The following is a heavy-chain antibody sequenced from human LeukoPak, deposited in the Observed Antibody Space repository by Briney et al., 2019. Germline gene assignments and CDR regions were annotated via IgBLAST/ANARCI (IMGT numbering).Heavy chain of an antibody. V-gene: IGHV3-23*01. CDR1: GFTFSSYA. CDR3: ARNPPYDYVWGSYRYFDY. Sequence: GGSLRLSCAASGFTFSSYAMSWVRQAPGKGLEWVSAISGSGGSTYYADSVKGRFTISRDNSKNTLYLQMNSLRAEDTAVYYCARNPPYDYVWGSYRYFDYWGQGTLVTVSS. J-gene: IGHJ4*02. D-gene: IGHD3-16*02. CDR2: ISGSGGST.